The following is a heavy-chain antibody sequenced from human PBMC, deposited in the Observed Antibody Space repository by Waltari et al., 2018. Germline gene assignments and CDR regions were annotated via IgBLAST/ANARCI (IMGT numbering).Heavy chain of an antibody. CDR1: GYTFTGNY. V-gene: IGHV1-2*02. D-gene: IGHD2-15*01. Sequence: QVQLVQSGAEVKKPGASVKVSCEASGYTFTGNYSHWVRQAPGQGLEWIGWITPNSGGTHYSQKFQDRVTMTRDTSISTAYMELSSLRSDDTAVYYCAREWVAVLVGATQSLDYWGQGTLVTVSS. CDR3: AREWVAVLVGATQSLDY. CDR2: ITPNSGGT. J-gene: IGHJ4*02.